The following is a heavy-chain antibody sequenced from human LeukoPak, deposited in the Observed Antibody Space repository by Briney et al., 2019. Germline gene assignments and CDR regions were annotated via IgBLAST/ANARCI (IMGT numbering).Heavy chain of an antibody. V-gene: IGHV4-34*01. CDR3: ARVGTYYDFWSGYQNNRFDP. CDR1: GGSFSGYY. CDR2: INHSGST. D-gene: IGHD3-3*01. Sequence: SETLSLTCAVYGGSFSGYYWSWIRQPPGKGLEWIGEINHSGSTNYNPSLKSRVTISVDTSKNQFSLKLSSVTAADTAVYYCARVGTYYDFWSGYQNNRFDPWGQGTLVTVSS. J-gene: IGHJ5*02.